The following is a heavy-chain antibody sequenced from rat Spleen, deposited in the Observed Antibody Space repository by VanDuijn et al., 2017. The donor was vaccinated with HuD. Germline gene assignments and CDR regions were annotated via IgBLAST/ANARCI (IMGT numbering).Heavy chain of an antibody. CDR3: ASHWGY. CDR1: GYSITSSYR. Sequence: EVQLQESGPGLVKPSQSLSLTCSVTGYSITSSYRWNWIRKFPGNKLEWMGYINSAGSTNYNPSLKSRISITRDTSKNQFFLQVNSVTTEDTATYYCASHWGYWGQGVMVTVSS. V-gene: IGHV3-3*01. D-gene: IGHD4-6*01. CDR2: INSAGST. J-gene: IGHJ2*01.